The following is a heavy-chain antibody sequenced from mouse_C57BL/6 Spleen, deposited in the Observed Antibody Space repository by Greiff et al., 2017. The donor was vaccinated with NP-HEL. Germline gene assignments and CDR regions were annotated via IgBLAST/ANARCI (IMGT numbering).Heavy chain of an antibody. D-gene: IGHD2-12*01. J-gene: IGHJ4*01. Sequence: EVQRVESEGGLVQPGSSMKLSCTASGFTFSDYYMAWVRQVPEKGLEWVANINYDGSSTYYLDSLKSRFIISRDNAKNILYLQMSSLKSEDTATYYCARLRRGGYYAMDYWGQGTSVTVSS. V-gene: IGHV5-16*01. CDR2: INYDGSST. CDR3: ARLRRGGYYAMDY. CDR1: GFTFSDYY.